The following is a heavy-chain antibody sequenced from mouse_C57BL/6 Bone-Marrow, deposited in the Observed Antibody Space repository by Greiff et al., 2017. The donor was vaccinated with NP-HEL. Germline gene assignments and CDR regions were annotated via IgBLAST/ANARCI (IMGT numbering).Heavy chain of an antibody. Sequence: VQLPQSGAELASPGASVKLSCKASGYTFTSYGISWVKPSTGQGLAWIGEIYPRSGNTYYNEKFKGKATLTADKSSSTAYMELRSLRSEESAFYFCSRGRLRGAWFAYWGQGTLVTVSA. CDR3: SRGRLRGAWFAY. J-gene: IGHJ3*01. CDR1: GYTFTSYG. D-gene: IGHD2-4*01. CDR2: IYPRSGNT. V-gene: IGHV1-81*01.